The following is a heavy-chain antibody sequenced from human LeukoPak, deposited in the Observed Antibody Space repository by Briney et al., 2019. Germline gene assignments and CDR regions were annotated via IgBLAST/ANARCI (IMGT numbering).Heavy chain of an antibody. CDR3: ARAVYSGYDSRVYAFDI. D-gene: IGHD5-12*01. V-gene: IGHV4-31*03. CDR1: GGSISSGGYY. J-gene: IGHJ3*02. Sequence: TLSLTCTVSGGSISSGGYYWSWIRQHPGKGLEWIGYIYYSGSTYYNPFLKSRVTISVDTSKNQFSLKLSSVTAADTVVYYCARAVYSGYDSRVYAFDIWGQGTMVTVSS. CDR2: IYYSGST.